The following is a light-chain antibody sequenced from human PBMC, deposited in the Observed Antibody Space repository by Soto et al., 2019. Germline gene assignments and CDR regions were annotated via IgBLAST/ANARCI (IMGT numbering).Light chain of an antibody. CDR2: GAS. CDR3: QQYSSSSPLYT. CDR1: QSVSSSY. Sequence: EIVLTQSPGTLSLSPGQRATLSCSASQSVSSSYLAWYQQKPGQAPRLLIYGASSRATDIPDRFSGSGSGTDFTLTISRMEPEDFAVYYCQQYSSSSPLYTFGQGTKLEIK. V-gene: IGKV3-20*01. J-gene: IGKJ2*01.